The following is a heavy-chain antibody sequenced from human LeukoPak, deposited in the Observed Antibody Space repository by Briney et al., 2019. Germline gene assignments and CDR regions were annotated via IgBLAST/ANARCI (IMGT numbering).Heavy chain of an antibody. CDR2: IIPIFGTA. D-gene: IGHD1-1*01. Sequence: SVKLSCKASGRTFSSYAISWVRQAPGRGLEWMGGIIPIFGTANYAQKFQGRVTITTDESTRTAYMELSSLTSEDTAVYYCARVTTGNRYYYYMDVWGKGTTVTVSS. CDR1: GRTFSSYA. CDR3: ARVTTGNRYYYYMDV. V-gene: IGHV1-69*05. J-gene: IGHJ6*03.